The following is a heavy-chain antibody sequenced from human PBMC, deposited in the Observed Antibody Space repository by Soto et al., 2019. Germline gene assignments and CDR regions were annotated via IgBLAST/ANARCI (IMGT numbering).Heavy chain of an antibody. CDR3: ARADRTLVTSYGLDV. CDR1: GGSFSVFY. CDR2: INHSGTT. D-gene: IGHD2-21*02. J-gene: IGHJ6*02. V-gene: IGHV4-34*01. Sequence: KTSETLSLTCAVSGGSFSVFYWTWIRHPPGEGLEWIGEINHSGTTNFNPSLRSRLTISLDSSKKHFSLKLTSMTAADAAVYYCARADRTLVTSYGLDVWGQGTTVTVSS.